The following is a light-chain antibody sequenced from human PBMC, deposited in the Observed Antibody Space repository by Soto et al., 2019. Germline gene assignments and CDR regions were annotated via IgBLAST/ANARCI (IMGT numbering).Light chain of an antibody. CDR3: MQVTHFPWT. CDR2: KVS. V-gene: IGKV2-24*01. J-gene: IGKJ1*01. Sequence: EIVMTQTPLSSPVTLGQPASISCRSSQFLVHSDGDTYLNWLHQRPGQPPRVLIYKVSNRLSGVPDRFSGSWAGTDFTQKLSRVEAEDLGVYYCMQVTHFPWTFGQGTKVEI. CDR1: QFLVHSDGDTY.